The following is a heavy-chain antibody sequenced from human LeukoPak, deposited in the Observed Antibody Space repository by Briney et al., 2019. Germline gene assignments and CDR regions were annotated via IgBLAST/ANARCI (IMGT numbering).Heavy chain of an antibody. CDR1: GYSISSGYY. J-gene: IGHJ6*03. V-gene: IGHV4-38-2*02. Sequence: SETLSLTCTVSGYSISSGYYWGWIRQPPGKGLEWIGSIYHSGSTYYNPSLKSRVTISVDTSKNQFSLKLSSVTAADTAVYYCARVPFSPYYYYYMDVWGKGTTVTVSS. CDR3: ARVPFSPYYYYYMDV. CDR2: IYHSGST.